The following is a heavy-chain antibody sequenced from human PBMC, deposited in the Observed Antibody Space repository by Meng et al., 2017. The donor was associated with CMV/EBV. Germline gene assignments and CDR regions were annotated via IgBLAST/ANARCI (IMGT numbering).Heavy chain of an antibody. V-gene: IGHV1-46*01. CDR2: INPSGGST. CDR1: GYTFTSYY. J-gene: IGHJ6*02. CDR3: ARSEAPPHGMDV. Sequence: ASVKVSCKASGYTFTSYYMHWVRQAPGQGLEWMGIINPSGGSTSYAQKFQGRVTMTRDTSTSTVYMELSSVTAADTAVYYCARSEAPPHGMDVWGQGTTVTVSS.